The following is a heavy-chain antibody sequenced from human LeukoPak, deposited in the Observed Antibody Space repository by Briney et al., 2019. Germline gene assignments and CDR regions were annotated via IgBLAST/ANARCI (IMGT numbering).Heavy chain of an antibody. CDR2: FYYSGT. J-gene: IGHJ4*02. D-gene: IGHD3-10*01. Sequence: SETLSLTCAVHGGSFTGYYWSWIRQTPGKGLEWTGNFYYSGTNYNPSLESRVTISVDTSNNQFSLSVSSVTAADTAVYYCTRVSYYGTQPPDWGQGTLVTVSS. V-gene: IGHV4-34*01. CDR3: TRVSYYGTQPPD. CDR1: GGSFTGYY.